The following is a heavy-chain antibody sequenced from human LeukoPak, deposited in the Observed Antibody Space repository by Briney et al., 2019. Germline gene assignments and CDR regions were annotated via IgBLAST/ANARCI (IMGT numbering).Heavy chain of an antibody. CDR2: INPNSGGT. V-gene: IGHV1-2*02. D-gene: IGHD1-14*01. J-gene: IGHJ4*02. Sequence: GASVKVSCKTSGYTFTDYYIHWVRQVPGQGLEWMGWINPNSGGTNYAQKFQGRVTMTRDTSISTAYMELSRLRSDDTAVYYCARGPPVDYFDYWGQGTLVTVSS. CDR1: GYTFTDYY. CDR3: ARGPPVDYFDY.